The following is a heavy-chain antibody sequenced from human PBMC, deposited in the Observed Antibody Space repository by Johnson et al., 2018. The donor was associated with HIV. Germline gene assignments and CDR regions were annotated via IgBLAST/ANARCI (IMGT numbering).Heavy chain of an antibody. CDR3: ATEIRVGATRGNAFDI. Sequence: QVQLVESGGGLVQPGGSLRLSCAASGFTFSSYAMHWVRQAPGKGLEWVAVISYDGSNKYYADSVKGRFTISRDNSKNTLYLQMNSLRAEDTAVYYCATEIRVGATRGNAFDIWGQGTMVTVSS. CDR1: GFTFSSYA. V-gene: IGHV3-30*04. CDR2: ISYDGSNK. J-gene: IGHJ3*02. D-gene: IGHD1-26*01.